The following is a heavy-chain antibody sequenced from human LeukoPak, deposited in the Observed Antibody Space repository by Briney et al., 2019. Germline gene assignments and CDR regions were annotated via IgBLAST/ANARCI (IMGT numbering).Heavy chain of an antibody. CDR3: ARSQDSSGWYRS. D-gene: IGHD6-19*01. CDR2: ISGGGGST. CDR1: GFTFSSYA. Sequence: GGSLRLSCAASGFTFSSYAMSWVRQAPGKGLEWVSAISGGGGSTYYADSVKGRFTISRDNAKNSLYLQMNSLRAEDTAVYYCARSQDSSGWYRSWGQGTLVTVSS. V-gene: IGHV3-23*01. J-gene: IGHJ5*02.